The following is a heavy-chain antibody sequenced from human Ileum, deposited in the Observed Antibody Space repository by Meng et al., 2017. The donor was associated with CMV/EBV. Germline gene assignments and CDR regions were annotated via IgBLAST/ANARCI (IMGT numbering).Heavy chain of an antibody. CDR1: GFTFNTYW. CDR3: ASGIRLTGR. CDR2: IDSDGGRI. Sequence: GGSLRLSCAASGFTFNTYWMHWVRQAPGKGLLWVSRIDSDGGRISYANSVNGRFTISRDNAANALYLQMNGLSAEDTAVYFCASGIRLTGRWGQGTLVTVSS. J-gene: IGHJ4*02. V-gene: IGHV3-74*01. D-gene: IGHD1-14*01.